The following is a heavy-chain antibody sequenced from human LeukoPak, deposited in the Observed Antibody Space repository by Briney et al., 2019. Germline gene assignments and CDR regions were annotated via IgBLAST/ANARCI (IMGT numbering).Heavy chain of an antibody. J-gene: IGHJ4*02. CDR1: GFTFSSYA. D-gene: IGHD3-10*01. CDR2: ISGSGGST. Sequence: GGSLRLSCAASGFTFSSYAMSWVRQAPGKGLEWVSAISGSGGSTYYADSVEGRYTISRDNSKNTLYLQMNSLRAEDTAVYYCAKGLGFDPYFDYWGQGTLVTVSS. V-gene: IGHV3-23*01. CDR3: AKGLGFDPYFDY.